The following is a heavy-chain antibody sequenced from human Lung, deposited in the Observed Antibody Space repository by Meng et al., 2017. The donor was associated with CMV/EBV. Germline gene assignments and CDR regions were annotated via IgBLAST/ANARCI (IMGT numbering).Heavy chain of an antibody. J-gene: IGHJ5*02. CDR1: GGSISSSSYY. D-gene: IGHD3-22*01. CDR2: IYYSGST. CDR3: ATTYYYDDTDYP. Sequence: SETLSLXCTVSGGSISSSSYYWGWIRQPPGKGLEWIGSIYYSGSTYYNPSLKSRVTISVDTSKNQFSLKLSSVTAADTAVYYCATTYYYDDTDYPSGQGTXVTVSS. V-gene: IGHV4-39*07.